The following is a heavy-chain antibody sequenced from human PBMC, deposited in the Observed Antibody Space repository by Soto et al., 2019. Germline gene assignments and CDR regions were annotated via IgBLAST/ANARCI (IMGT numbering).Heavy chain of an antibody. CDR2: INAGNGNT. D-gene: IGHD3-22*01. CDR3: ARGTYYYDSSGYYWDYYYGMDV. J-gene: IGHJ6*02. Sequence: ASVKVSCKASGYTFTSYAMHWVRQAPGQRLEWMGWINAGNGNTKYSQKFQGRVTITRDTSASTAYMELSSLRSEDTAVYYCARGTYYYDSSGYYWDYYYGMDVCGQGTTVTVSS. CDR1: GYTFTSYA. V-gene: IGHV1-3*01.